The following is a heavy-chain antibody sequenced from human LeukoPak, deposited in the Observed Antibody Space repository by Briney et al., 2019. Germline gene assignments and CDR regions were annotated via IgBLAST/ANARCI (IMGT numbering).Heavy chain of an antibody. J-gene: IGHJ4*02. CDR1: GGTFSSYA. CDR3: ARAPDYYDSSGYFDY. Sequence: SVKVSCKASGGTFSSYAISWVRQAPGQGLDWMGRIIPIFGTANYAQKFQGRVTITADKSTSTAYMELSSLRSEDTAVYYCARAPDYYDSSGYFDYWGQGTLVTVSS. V-gene: IGHV1-69*06. D-gene: IGHD3-22*01. CDR2: IIPIFGTA.